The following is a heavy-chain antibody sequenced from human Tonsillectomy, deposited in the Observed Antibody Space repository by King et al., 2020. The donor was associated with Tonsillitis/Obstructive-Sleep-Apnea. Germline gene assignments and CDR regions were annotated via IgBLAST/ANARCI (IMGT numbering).Heavy chain of an antibody. CDR3: AKAVSLGYYYYYMDV. J-gene: IGHJ6*03. V-gene: IGHV3-23*04. CDR2: ISGSGGST. CDR1: VFTFSIYA. D-gene: IGHD2/OR15-2a*01. Sequence: VQLVESGGGLVQPGGSLRLSCAASVFTFSIYAMSWVRQAPGEGLEWVSGISGSGGSTYYADSVKGRFTISRDNSKNTLYLQMNSLRAEDTAVYYCAKAVSLGYYYYYMDVWGKGTTVTVSS.